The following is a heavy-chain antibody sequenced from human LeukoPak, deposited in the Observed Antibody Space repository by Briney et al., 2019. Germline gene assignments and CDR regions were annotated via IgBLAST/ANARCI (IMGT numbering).Heavy chain of an antibody. J-gene: IGHJ4*02. Sequence: GGSLRLSCAASGFTFSSYGMSSVRQSPGKGLEWVSGISGGSGTTYYAYYADSVKGRFTISRDNSKNTLYLQMNSLRAEDTAVYYCAKFDEALTGYFGYWGQGTLVTVSS. D-gene: IGHD3-9*01. CDR3: AKFDEALTGYFGY. CDR1: GFTFSSYG. CDR2: ISGGSGTT. V-gene: IGHV3-23*01.